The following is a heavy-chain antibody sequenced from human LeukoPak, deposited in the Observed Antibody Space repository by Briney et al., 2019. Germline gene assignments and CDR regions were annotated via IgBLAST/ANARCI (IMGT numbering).Heavy chain of an antibody. V-gene: IGHV4-59*08. J-gene: IGHJ4*02. CDR1: GGSISSYY. CDR3: ARGGRYSSSWPNDY. CDR2: IYYSGST. Sequence: SETLSLTCTVSGGSISSYYWSWIRQPPGKGLEWIGYIYYSGSTNYNPSLKSRVTISVDTSKNQFSLKLSSVTAADTAVYYCARGGRYSSSWPNDYWGQGTLVTVSS. D-gene: IGHD6-13*01.